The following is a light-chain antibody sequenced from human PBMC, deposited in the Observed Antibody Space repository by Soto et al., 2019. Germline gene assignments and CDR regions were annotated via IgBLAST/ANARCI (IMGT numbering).Light chain of an antibody. CDR3: QQYDNWPFS. J-gene: IGKJ5*01. CDR2: DVS. V-gene: IGKV3-15*01. CDR1: QGVTTN. Sequence: EIVLTQSPGTLSLSPGERATLSCRAGQGVTTNFAWYQQKSGQSPRLLIYDVSIRATGVPARFSATGSETDFTLTISGLQSEDSAVYFCQQYDNWPFSFGQGTRLE.